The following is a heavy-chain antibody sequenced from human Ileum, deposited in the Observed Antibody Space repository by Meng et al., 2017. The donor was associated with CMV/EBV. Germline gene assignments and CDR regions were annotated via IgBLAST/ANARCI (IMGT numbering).Heavy chain of an antibody. CDR3: AREVDVDGAVPQKGGYYYDY. V-gene: IGHV4-4*07. CDR1: GGSMGGYY. J-gene: IGHJ4*02. CDR2: IYVSVST. Sequence: QVHLQGAGPGLRNPPETLALTCRFSGGSMGGYYWGWIRKPAGKGLEWIGRIYVSVSTDYNPSLKSRATMSVDTSKKQFSLRLTSVTAADTAVYFCAREVDVDGAVPQKGGYYYDYWGQGILVTVSS. D-gene: IGHD3-3*01.